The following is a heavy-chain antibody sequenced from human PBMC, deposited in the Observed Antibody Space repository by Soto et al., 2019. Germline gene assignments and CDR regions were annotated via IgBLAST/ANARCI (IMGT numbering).Heavy chain of an antibody. Sequence: SETLSLTCAVYGGSFSGYYWSWIRQHPGKGLEWIGYIYYSGSTYYNPSPKSRVTISVDTSKNQFSLKLSSVTAADTAVYYCARGIYYDFWSGYPGYFDYWGQGTLVTVSS. J-gene: IGHJ4*02. CDR3: ARGIYYDFWSGYPGYFDY. D-gene: IGHD3-3*01. CDR2: IYYSGST. CDR1: GGSFSGYY. V-gene: IGHV4-31*11.